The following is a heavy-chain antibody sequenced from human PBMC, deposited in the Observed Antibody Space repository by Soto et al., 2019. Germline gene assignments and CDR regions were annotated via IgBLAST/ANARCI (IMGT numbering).Heavy chain of an antibody. V-gene: IGHV3-33*01. Sequence: GGSLRLSCAASGFTFSSFGMHWVRQAPGKGLEWVAVIWHDGKNKFYADSAKGRFTISRDNSKNTLYLQMNSLRAEDTAVYYCARDPGQDEAMDYWGQGT. CDR1: GFTFSSFG. CDR2: IWHDGKNK. J-gene: IGHJ4*02. CDR3: ARDPGQDEAMDY.